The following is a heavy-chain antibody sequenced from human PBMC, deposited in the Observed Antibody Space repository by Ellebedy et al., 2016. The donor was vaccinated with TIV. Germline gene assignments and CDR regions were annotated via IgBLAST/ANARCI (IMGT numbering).Heavy chain of an antibody. V-gene: IGHV1-18*01. Sequence: ASVKVSCXASGFTFSTYGISWVRQAPGQGLEWMGWISAYNSNTKYADNFQGRVTMTTDTSTSTAYMELRSLRADDTAVYYCATGGREYGRGSYSPYDHWGQGTLVTVSS. CDR1: GFTFSTYG. J-gene: IGHJ4*02. D-gene: IGHD3-10*01. CDR3: ATGGREYGRGSYSPYDH. CDR2: ISAYNSNT.